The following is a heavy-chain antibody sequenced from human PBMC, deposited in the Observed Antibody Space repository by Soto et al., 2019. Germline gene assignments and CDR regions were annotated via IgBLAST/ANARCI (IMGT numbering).Heavy chain of an antibody. CDR1: GFTFSSYA. D-gene: IGHD3-22*01. Sequence: QVQLVESGGGVVQPRRSLRLSCAASGFTFSSYAMHWVRQAPGKGLEWVAVISYDGSNKYYADSVKGRFTISRDNSKNTLYLQMNSLRAEDTAVYYCARGGRDSYDSSGSPFDYWGQGTLVTVSS. V-gene: IGHV3-30-3*01. J-gene: IGHJ4*02. CDR2: ISYDGSNK. CDR3: ARGGRDSYDSSGSPFDY.